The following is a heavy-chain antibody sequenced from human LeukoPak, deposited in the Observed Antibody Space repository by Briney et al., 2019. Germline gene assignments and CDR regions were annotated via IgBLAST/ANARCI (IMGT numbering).Heavy chain of an antibody. CDR3: AKIYCTSTDCYYDY. J-gene: IGHJ4*02. D-gene: IGHD2-2*01. CDR2: IKQDGSAK. CDR1: GCTFSSYW. V-gene: IGHV3-7*01. Sequence: PGGSLRLSCAASGCTFSSYWMSWVRQAPGKGLEWVANIKQDGSAKYYMDSVKGRFTISRDSAKNSLYLQMNSLRAEDTAVYYCAKIYCTSTDCYYDYWGQGTLVTVSS.